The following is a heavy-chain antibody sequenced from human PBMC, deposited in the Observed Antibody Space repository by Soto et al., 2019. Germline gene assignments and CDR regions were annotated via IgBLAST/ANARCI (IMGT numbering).Heavy chain of an antibody. CDR3: ARESDGSGGSCYGY. Sequence: PSETLSLTCTVSGGSISSGGYYWSWIRQHPGKGLEWIGYIYYSGSTYYNPSLKSRVTISVDTSKNQFSLKLSSVTAADTAVYYCARESDGSGGSCYGYWGQGTLVTVSS. J-gene: IGHJ4*02. V-gene: IGHV4-31*03. CDR2: IYYSGST. D-gene: IGHD2-15*01. CDR1: GGSISSGGYY.